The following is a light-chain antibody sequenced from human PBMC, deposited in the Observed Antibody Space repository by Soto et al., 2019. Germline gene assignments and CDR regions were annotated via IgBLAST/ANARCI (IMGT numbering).Light chain of an antibody. CDR2: EGI. Sequence: QSVLTQPASVSGSPGRSITISCTGTSSTVGGFNVVSWYQQHPGKAPKVIIYEGIKRPSGVSNRFSGSNSGSTASPTISGLQAEDEADYYCCSYVGATTYVFGTGTKVTVL. V-gene: IGLV2-23*01. CDR3: CSYVGATTYV. J-gene: IGLJ1*01. CDR1: SSTVGGFNV.